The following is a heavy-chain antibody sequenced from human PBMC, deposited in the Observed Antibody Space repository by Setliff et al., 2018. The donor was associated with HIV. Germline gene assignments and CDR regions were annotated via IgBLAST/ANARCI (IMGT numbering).Heavy chain of an antibody. D-gene: IGHD3-3*01. V-gene: IGHV1-69*10. CDR2: IIPILGIA. CDR3: ARGVQSPPHYSYYYMDV. Sequence: SVKVSCKSSGGTFSSYAISWVRRAPGQGLEWMGGIIPILGIANYAQKFQGRVTITAYKSTSTAYMALSSLRSADTAVYYCARGVQSPPHYSYYYMDVWGEGTMVTVSS. J-gene: IGHJ6*03. CDR1: GGTFSSYA.